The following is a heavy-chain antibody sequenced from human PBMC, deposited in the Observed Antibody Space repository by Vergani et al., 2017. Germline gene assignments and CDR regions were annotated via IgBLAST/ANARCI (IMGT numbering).Heavy chain of an antibody. CDR1: GGSFSGYY. CDR2: INHSGST. D-gene: IGHD2-21*01. V-gene: IGHV4-34*01. CDR3: ARDCGGDCYAFDI. Sequence: QVQLQQWGAGLLKPSETLSLTCAVYGGSFSGYYWSWIRQPPGKGLEWIGEINHSGSTNYNPSLKSRVTISVETSKNQFSLKLSSVTAADTAVYYCARDCGGDCYAFDIWGQGTMVTVSS. J-gene: IGHJ3*02.